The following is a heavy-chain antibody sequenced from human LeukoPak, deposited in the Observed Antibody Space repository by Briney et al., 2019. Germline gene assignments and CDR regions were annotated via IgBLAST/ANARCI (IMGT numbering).Heavy chain of an antibody. J-gene: IGHJ3*02. V-gene: IGHV3-9*01. CDR1: GFSFDDYV. CDR2: ISWNGGRI. Sequence: PGRSLRLSCAASGFSFDDYVMHWVRQAPGKGLEWVSGISWNGGRIDYADSVKGRFTISRDNAKNSLYLQMNSLRAEDTALYYCAKGGGIAVAGPESYAFDIWGQGTMVTVSS. CDR3: AKGGGIAVAGPESYAFDI. D-gene: IGHD6-19*01.